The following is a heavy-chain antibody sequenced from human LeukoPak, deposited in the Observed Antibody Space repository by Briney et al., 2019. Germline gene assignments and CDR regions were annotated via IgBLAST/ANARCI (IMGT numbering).Heavy chain of an antibody. CDR2: INTSGST. Sequence: SQTLSLTCTVSGGSISSGSYYWSWIRQPAGKGLEWIGRINTSGSTNYNPSLKSRVTISVDTSKNQFSLKLNSVTAADTAVYYCAREETYYYDSSGYYLYYFDYWGQGTLVTVSS. V-gene: IGHV4-61*02. CDR3: AREETYYYDSSGYYLYYFDY. CDR1: GGSISSGSYY. D-gene: IGHD3-22*01. J-gene: IGHJ4*02.